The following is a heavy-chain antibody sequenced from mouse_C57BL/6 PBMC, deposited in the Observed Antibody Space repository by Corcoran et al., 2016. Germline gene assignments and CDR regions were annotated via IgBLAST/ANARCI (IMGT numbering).Heavy chain of an antibody. J-gene: IGHJ1*03. CDR3: ARRAYYYGSSYDWYFDV. D-gene: IGHD1-1*01. V-gene: IGHV9-3*01. CDR1: GYTFTTYG. Sequence: QIQLVQSGPELKKPGETVKISCKASGYTFTTYGMSWVKQAPGKGLKWMGWINTYSGVPTYADDFKGRFAFSLETSASTAYLQINNLKNEDTATYFCARRAYYYGSSYDWYFDVWGTGTTVTVSS. CDR2: INTYSGVP.